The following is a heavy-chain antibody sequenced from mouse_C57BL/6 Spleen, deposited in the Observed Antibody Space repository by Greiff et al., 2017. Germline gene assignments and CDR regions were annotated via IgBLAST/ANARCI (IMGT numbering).Heavy chain of an antibody. D-gene: IGHD1-1*01. CDR1: GFNIKDYY. J-gene: IGHJ1*03. CDR2: IDPEDGET. V-gene: IGHV14-2*01. Sequence: VQLQQSGAELVKPGASVKLSCTASGFNIKDYYMHWVKQRTEQGLEWIGRIDPEDGETKYASKFQGKATITADTSSNTAYLQLSSLTSEDTAVYYCAYYYGSSLSYWYFDVWGTGTTVTVSS. CDR3: AYYYGSSLSYWYFDV.